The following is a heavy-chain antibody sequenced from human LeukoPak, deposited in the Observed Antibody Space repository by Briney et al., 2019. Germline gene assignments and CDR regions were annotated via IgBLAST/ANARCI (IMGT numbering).Heavy chain of an antibody. V-gene: IGHV3-23*01. Sequence: PGGSLRLSCAASGFTFRTYAMTWVRQTPGRGLEWVSDISATGGTTYYADSAKGRFTISRDNSKNTLYLQMNSLRAEDTAVYYCAKDYPDFDYWGQGTLVTVSS. J-gene: IGHJ4*02. CDR1: GFTFRTYA. CDR3: AKDYPDFDY. CDR2: ISATGGTT.